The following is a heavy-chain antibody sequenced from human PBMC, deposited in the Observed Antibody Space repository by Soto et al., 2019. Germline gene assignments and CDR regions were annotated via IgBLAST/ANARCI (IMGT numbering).Heavy chain of an antibody. D-gene: IGHD2-8*01. CDR2: ISNTGGST. V-gene: IGHV3-23*01. J-gene: IGHJ3*02. CDR1: GFIFSTYA. Sequence: GGSLRLSCAASGFIFSTYAMNWVRQAPGKGLECVSAISNTGGSTFYAESVRGRFTISRDNSINTLYLQMTSLRTEDTAVYYCALPLGSGVLGAVDIWGQGTMVTVS. CDR3: ALPLGSGVLGAVDI.